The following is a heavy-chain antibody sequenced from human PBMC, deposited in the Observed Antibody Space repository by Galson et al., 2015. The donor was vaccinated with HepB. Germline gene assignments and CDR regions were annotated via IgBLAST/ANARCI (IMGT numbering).Heavy chain of an antibody. CDR3: AKDIGYDSSGYIDY. J-gene: IGHJ4*02. Sequence: SLRLSCAASGFTFDDYAMHWVRQAPGKGLEWVSGIICNSGSIGYADSVKGRFTISRDNAKNSLYLQMNSLRAEDTALYYCAKDIGYDSSGYIDYWGQGTLVTVSS. CDR1: GFTFDDYA. D-gene: IGHD3-22*01. V-gene: IGHV3-9*01. CDR2: IICNSGSI.